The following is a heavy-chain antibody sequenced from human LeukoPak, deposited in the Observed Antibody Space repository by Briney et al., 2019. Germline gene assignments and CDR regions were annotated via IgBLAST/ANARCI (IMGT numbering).Heavy chain of an antibody. CDR3: ARDRGGGSGYAFNY. V-gene: IGHV4-59*01. Sequence: SETLSLTCTVSGGSISSYYWSWIRQPPGKGLEWIGYIYYSGSTNYNPSLKSRVTISVDMSKNQFSLKLTSVTAADTAVYYCARDRGGGSGYAFNYWGQGTLVTVSS. CDR2: IYYSGST. J-gene: IGHJ4*02. D-gene: IGHD2-2*01. CDR1: GGSISSYY.